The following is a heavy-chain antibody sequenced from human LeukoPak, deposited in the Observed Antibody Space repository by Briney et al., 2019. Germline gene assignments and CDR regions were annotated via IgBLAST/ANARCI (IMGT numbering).Heavy chain of an antibody. J-gene: IGHJ3*02. V-gene: IGHV4-39*01. CDR3: ARHKPGSYAFDI. Sequence: SETLSLTCTVSGGSINSHNYYWGWIRQPPGKGLEWIGSIYYSGSTNYNPSLKSRVTISVDTSKNQFSLKLSSVTAADTAVYYCARHKPGSYAFDIWGQGTMVTVSS. CDR2: IYYSGST. CDR1: GGSINSHNYY. D-gene: IGHD3-10*01.